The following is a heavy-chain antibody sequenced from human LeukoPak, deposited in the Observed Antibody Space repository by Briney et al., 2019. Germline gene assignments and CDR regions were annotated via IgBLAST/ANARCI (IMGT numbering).Heavy chain of an antibody. D-gene: IGHD6-19*01. Sequence: PGGSLRPSCAASGFTFSSYAMSWVRQAPGKGLEWVSAISGSGGSTYYADSVKGRFTISRDNSKNTLYLQMNSLRAEDTAVYYCAKADSSGWYIAYFDYWGQGTLVTVSS. V-gene: IGHV3-23*01. J-gene: IGHJ4*02. CDR2: ISGSGGST. CDR1: GFTFSSYA. CDR3: AKADSSGWYIAYFDY.